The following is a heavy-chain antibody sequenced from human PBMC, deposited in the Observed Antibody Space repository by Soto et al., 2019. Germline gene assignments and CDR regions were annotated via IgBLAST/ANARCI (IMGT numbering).Heavy chain of an antibody. D-gene: IGHD1-26*01. J-gene: IGHJ5*02. CDR3: AKDYLRWAQS. CDR1: GFSFSDYG. V-gene: IGHV3-23*01. Sequence: TGGSLRLSCAASGFSFSDYGMSWVRQAPGKGLEWVSAISGSGSTFYADSVKGRFTISRDNSKNTLYLQMNSLRAEDTAVYYCAKDYLRWAQSWGQGTLVTVSS. CDR2: ISGSGST.